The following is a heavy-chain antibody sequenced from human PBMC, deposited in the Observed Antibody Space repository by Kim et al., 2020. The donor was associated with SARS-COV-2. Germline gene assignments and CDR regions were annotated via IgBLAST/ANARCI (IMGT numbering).Heavy chain of an antibody. V-gene: IGHV3-48*03. CDR3: AGLIMTTVVTPGYFDY. CDR1: GFTFSSYE. CDR2: ISSSGSTI. J-gene: IGHJ4*02. Sequence: GGSLRLSCAASGFTFSSYEMNWVRQAPGKGLEWVSYISSSGSTIYYADSVKGRFTISRDNAKNSLYLQMNSLRAEDTAVYYCAGLIMTTVVTPGYFDYWGQGTLVTVSS. D-gene: IGHD4-17*01.